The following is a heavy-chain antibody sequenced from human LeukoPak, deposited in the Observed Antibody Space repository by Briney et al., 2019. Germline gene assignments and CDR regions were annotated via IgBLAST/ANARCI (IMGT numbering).Heavy chain of an antibody. CDR3: APVTAYY. V-gene: IGHV3-30*04. D-gene: IGHD2-21*02. CDR1: GFTFSSYA. Sequence: GGSLRLSCAASGFTFSSYAMHRVRQAPGKGLEWVAVISYDGSNKYYADSVKGRFTISRDNSKNTLYLQMNSLRAEDTAVYYCAPVTAYYWGQGTLVTVSS. CDR2: ISYDGSNK. J-gene: IGHJ4*02.